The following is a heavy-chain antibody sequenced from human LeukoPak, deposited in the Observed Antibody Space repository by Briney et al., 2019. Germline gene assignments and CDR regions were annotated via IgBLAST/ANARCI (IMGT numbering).Heavy chain of an antibody. CDR2: INPSGGST. V-gene: IGHV1-46*01. D-gene: IGHD6-6*01. CDR1: GYTFTSYY. CDR3: ARDYSSSPPRFEYYFDY. J-gene: IGHJ4*02. Sequence: GASVKVSCKASGYTFTSYYMHWVRQAPGQGLEWMGIINPSGGSTSYAQKFQGRVTMTRDTSTSTVCMELSSLRSEDTAVYYCARDYSSSPPRFEYYFDYWGQGTLVTVSS.